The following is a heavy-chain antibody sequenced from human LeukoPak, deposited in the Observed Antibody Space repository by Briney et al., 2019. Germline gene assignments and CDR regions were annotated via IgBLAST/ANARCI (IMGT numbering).Heavy chain of an antibody. CDR1: GFTFSSYE. D-gene: IGHD2-15*01. V-gene: IGHV3-48*03. CDR3: ARDNAGYCSGGSCYPRGYAFDI. J-gene: IGHJ3*02. CDR2: ISSSGSTI. Sequence: GGSLRLSCAASGFTFSSYEMNWVRQAPGKGLEWVSYISSSGSTIYYADSVKGRFTISRDNAKNSLYLQMNSLRAEDTAVYYCARDNAGYCSGGSCYPRGYAFDIWGQGTMVTVSS.